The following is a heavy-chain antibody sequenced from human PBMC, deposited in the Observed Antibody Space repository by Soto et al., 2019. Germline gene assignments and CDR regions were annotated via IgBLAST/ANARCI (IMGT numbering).Heavy chain of an antibody. V-gene: IGHV4-59*01. CDR3: ASTPGLCAFDF. J-gene: IGHJ3*01. CDR1: GDSIISYY. CDR2: IYDSGST. D-gene: IGHD2-21*01. Sequence: SETLSLTCTVSGDSIISYYCSCIRQPPGRGLEWIGYIYDSGSTNYNPSLKSRVSISVDTSKNQFSLKLSSVTAADTAVYYCASTPGLCAFDFWGQGTMVTVSS.